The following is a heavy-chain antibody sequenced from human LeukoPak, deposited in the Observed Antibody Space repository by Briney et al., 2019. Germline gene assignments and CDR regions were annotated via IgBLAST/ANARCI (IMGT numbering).Heavy chain of an antibody. Sequence: SVKVSCKASGGTFGSYAISWVRQAPGQGLEWMGGIIPIFGTANYAQKFQGRVTITADESTSTAYMELSSLRSEDTAVYYCARDRAARPSLGDAFDIWGQGTMVTVSS. CDR1: GGTFGSYA. J-gene: IGHJ3*02. V-gene: IGHV1-69*13. D-gene: IGHD6-6*01. CDR3: ARDRAARPSLGDAFDI. CDR2: IIPIFGTA.